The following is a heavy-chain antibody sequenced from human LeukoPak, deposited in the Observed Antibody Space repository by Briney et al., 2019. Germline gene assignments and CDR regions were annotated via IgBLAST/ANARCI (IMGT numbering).Heavy chain of an antibody. V-gene: IGHV3-9*01. J-gene: IGHJ4*02. Sequence: GGSLRLSCAASGFTFDDYAMHWVRQAPGKGLEWVSGISWNSGSIGYADSVKGRFTISRDNAKNSLYLQMNSLRAEDTALYYCAKDKTRVGYCSSTSCCGFDYWGQGTLVTVSS. D-gene: IGHD2-2*01. CDR2: ISWNSGSI. CDR3: AKDKTRVGYCSSTSCCGFDY. CDR1: GFTFDDYA.